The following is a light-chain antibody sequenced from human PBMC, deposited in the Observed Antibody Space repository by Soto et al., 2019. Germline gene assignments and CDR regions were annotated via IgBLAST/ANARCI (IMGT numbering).Light chain of an antibody. CDR3: VEDSHCPWS. CDR2: KVS. Sequence: DVVMTQSPLSLPVTLGQPASISCRSSQSLIHSDGDTYLNWFQQRPGQSPSRRIYKVSDRDSGVXGXXSGSRPGTGFTPKISSVEAEDVGVYYCVEDSHCPWSFGQGTEVEIK. V-gene: IGKV2-30*02. J-gene: IGKJ1*01. CDR1: QSLIHSDGDTY.